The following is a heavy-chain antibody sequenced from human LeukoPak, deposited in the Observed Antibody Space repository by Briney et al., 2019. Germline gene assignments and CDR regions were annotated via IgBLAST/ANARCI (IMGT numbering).Heavy chain of an antibody. V-gene: IGHV3-48*01. D-gene: IGHD3-10*01. Sequence: GGSLRLSCAASGFTFSSYSMNWVRQAPGKGLEWVSYISSSSSTIYYADSVKGRFTISRDNSKNTLYLQMNSLRAEDTAVYYCAKDRTMVRGVSLFDYWGQGTLVTVSS. J-gene: IGHJ4*02. CDR1: GFTFSSYS. CDR3: AKDRTMVRGVSLFDY. CDR2: ISSSSSTI.